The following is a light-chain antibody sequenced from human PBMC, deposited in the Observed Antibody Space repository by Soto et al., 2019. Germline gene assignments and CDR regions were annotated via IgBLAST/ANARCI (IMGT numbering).Light chain of an antibody. CDR2: GAS. CDR1: QTVRNNY. Sequence: EFVLTQSPGTLSLSPGERATLSCRASQTVRNNYLAWYQQKPGQGPRLLIYGASSRATGIPARFSGSGSGTDFTLTISSLEPEDFAVYYCQQRSNWPLTFGQGTRLEIK. CDR3: QQRSNWPLT. V-gene: IGKV3D-20*02. J-gene: IGKJ5*01.